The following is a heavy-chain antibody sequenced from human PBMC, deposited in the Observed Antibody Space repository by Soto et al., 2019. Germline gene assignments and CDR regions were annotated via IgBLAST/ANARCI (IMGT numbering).Heavy chain of an antibody. CDR3: AREEPAYYDILTGYYRPRNWFDP. D-gene: IGHD3-9*01. V-gene: IGHV4-61*01. J-gene: IGHJ5*02. CDR2: TYYSGST. Sequence: SETLSLTCTVSGGSVSSGSYYWSWIRQPPGKGLEWIGYTYYSGSTNYNPSLKSRVTISVDTSKNQFSLKLSSVTAADTAVYYCAREEPAYYDILTGYYRPRNWFDPWGQGTLVTVS. CDR1: GGSVSSGSYY.